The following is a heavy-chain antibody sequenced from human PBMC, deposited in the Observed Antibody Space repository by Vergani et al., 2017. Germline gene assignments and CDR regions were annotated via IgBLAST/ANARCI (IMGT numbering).Heavy chain of an antibody. V-gene: IGHV1-69*06. Sequence: QVQLVQSGAEVKKPGSSVKVSCKASGGTFSSYAISWVRQAPGQGLEWMGVIIPIFGTANYAQKFQGRVTITADKSTSTAYMELSSLRSEDTAVYYCARITGTTSIYWFDPGGQGTLVTVSS. CDR1: GGTFSSYA. J-gene: IGHJ5*02. CDR3: ARITGTTSIYWFDP. D-gene: IGHD1-7*01. CDR2: IIPIFGTA.